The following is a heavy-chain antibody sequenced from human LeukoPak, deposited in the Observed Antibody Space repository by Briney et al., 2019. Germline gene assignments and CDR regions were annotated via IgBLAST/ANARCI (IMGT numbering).Heavy chain of an antibody. D-gene: IGHD3-10*01. CDR2: IYYSGRT. V-gene: IGHV4-59*12. Sequence: SETLSLTCTVSGGSISSYYWNCIRQPPGKGLEWIGYIYYSGRTNYNPSLKSRVTISVDTSKNQFSLKLSSVTAADTAVYYCARSAPSYYSSGSSDYWGQGTLVTVSS. J-gene: IGHJ4*02. CDR1: GGSISSYY. CDR3: ARSAPSYYSSGSSDY.